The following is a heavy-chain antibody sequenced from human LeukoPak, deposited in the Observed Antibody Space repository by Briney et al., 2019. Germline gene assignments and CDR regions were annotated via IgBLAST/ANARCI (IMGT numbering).Heavy chain of an antibody. CDR1: GFTFTNAW. CDR2: IKSKINGGAT. V-gene: IGHV3-15*01. D-gene: IGHD5-24*01. Sequence: GGSLRLSCTASGFTFTNAWMSWVRQAPGKGLEWVARIKSKINGGATHYAAPLKGRFTISRDDSENTLYLQMNGLNTEDTAVYYCATGGRDGAFQFDSWGQGTLVTVSS. J-gene: IGHJ4*02. CDR3: ATGGRDGAFQFDS.